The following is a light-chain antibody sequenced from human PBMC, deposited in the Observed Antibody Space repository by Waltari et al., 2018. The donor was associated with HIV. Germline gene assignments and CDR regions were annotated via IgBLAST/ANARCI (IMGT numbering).Light chain of an antibody. J-gene: IGKJ1*01. Sequence: DIHMSQSQPTLTASIGDRVNITCRASQNVGAWLAWYQQKPGEAPNLLIYKATNVEGGVPSRFSGSASGTDFTLTIDSLHPDDFATYYCHQYSDYLGSFGQGTKVEVK. CDR1: QNVGAW. CDR2: KAT. CDR3: HQYSDYLGS. V-gene: IGKV1-5*03.